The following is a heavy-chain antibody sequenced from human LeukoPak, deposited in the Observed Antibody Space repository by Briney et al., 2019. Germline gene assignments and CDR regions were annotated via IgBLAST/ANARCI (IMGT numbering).Heavy chain of an antibody. D-gene: IGHD2-2*02. CDR1: AFSLNVYN. CDR3: ARSSGYQLLYGYYYYMDV. V-gene: IGHV3-21*01. Sequence: PGGPLRLSCAASAFSLNVYNMNWVRQAPGKGLEWVSSISYTGTYIYYADSVKGRFTISRDNAQNSLYLQMNSLRAEDTAVYYCARSSGYQLLYGYYYYMDVWGKGTTVTVSS. CDR2: ISYTGTYI. J-gene: IGHJ6*03.